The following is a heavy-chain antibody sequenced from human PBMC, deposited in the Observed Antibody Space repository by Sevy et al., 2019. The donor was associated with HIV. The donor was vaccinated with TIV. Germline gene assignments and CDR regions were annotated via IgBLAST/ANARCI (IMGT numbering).Heavy chain of an antibody. J-gene: IGHJ4*02. D-gene: IGHD3-10*01. CDR3: ARDRRRFRD. V-gene: IGHV4-59*01. CDR2: IYYSGST. CDR1: GGSISSYY. Sequence: SETLSLTCTVSGGSISSYYWSWIRQPPGKGLEWIGYIYYSGSTNYNPSLKSRVTISVDTSKNQFSLKLSSVTAADTAVNYCARDRRRFRDWGQGTLVTVSS.